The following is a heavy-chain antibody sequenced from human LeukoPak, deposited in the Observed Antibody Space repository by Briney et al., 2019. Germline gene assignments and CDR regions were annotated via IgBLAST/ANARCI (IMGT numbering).Heavy chain of an antibody. CDR2: ITGSDGSS. CDR3: AKWGDYDILTGFYVPDY. J-gene: IGHJ4*02. CDR1: GFTFTNYA. D-gene: IGHD3-9*01. Sequence: GSLRLSCVASGFTFTNYAMSWVRQAPGKGLEWVSAITGSDGSSYYADSVKGRFTISRDNSKNTLYLQVNSLRAEDTAVYYCAKWGDYDILTGFYVPDYWGQGTLVTVSS. V-gene: IGHV3-23*01.